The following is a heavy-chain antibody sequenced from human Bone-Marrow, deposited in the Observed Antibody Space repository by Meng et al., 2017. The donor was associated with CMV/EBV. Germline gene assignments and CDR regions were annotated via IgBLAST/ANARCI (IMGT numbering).Heavy chain of an antibody. J-gene: IGHJ4*02. CDR3: ARPAETYYDFWSGYPLDY. V-gene: IGHV1-69*10. CDR2: INPITGIT. D-gene: IGHD3-3*01. CDR1: GGTFTNYP. Sequence: SVKVSCKASGGTFTNYPISWVRQAPGQGLEWMGGINPITGITNYAKKFQGRVTLTADKSTRTAYMDVSSLRSEDTAVYYCARPAETYYDFWSGYPLDYWGQRTLVTVSS.